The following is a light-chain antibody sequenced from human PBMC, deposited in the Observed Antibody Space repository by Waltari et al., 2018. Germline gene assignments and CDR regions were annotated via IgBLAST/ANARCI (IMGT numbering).Light chain of an antibody. Sequence: EVVLTQSPATRSLSPGESASLSCRASQSVRSHLAGYQQKPGQAPMLLIYDASNRATGIPPRFSGSGSGTDFTLTISSLEPEASAVYYCQQRSNWPPLTFGGGTKVEIK. CDR2: DAS. J-gene: IGKJ4*01. V-gene: IGKV3-11*01. CDR3: QQRSNWPPLT. CDR1: QSVRSH.